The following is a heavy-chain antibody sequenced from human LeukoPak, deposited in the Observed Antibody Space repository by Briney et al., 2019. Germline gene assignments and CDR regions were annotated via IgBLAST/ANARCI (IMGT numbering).Heavy chain of an antibody. CDR1: GFTFSSYA. Sequence: GGSLRLSCAASGFTFSSYAMHWVRQAPGKGLEWVAVISYDGSNKYYADSVKGRFTISRDNSENTLYLQMNSLRAEDTAVYYCARDRGVYYYYGMDVWGQGTTVTVSS. CDR3: ARDRGVYYYYGMDV. D-gene: IGHD3-10*01. CDR2: ISYDGSNK. J-gene: IGHJ6*02. V-gene: IGHV3-30-3*01.